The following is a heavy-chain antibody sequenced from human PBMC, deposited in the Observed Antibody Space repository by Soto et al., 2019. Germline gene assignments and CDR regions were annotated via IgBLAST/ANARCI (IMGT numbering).Heavy chain of an antibody. CDR1: GYSFPSYW. D-gene: IGHD6-6*01. J-gene: IGHJ5*02. Sequence: GESLKISCKGSGYSFPSYWFSWVRQLPGKGLEWMGRIDPSDSYTNYSPSFQGHVTISADKSISTAYLQWSSLKASDTAMYFCARHGDSSSPNWFDPWGQGTLVTVSS. CDR2: IDPSDSYT. V-gene: IGHV5-10-1*01. CDR3: ARHGDSSSPNWFDP.